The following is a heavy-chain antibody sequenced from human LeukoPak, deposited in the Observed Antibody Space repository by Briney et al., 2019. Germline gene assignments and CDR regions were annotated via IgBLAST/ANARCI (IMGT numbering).Heavy chain of an antibody. CDR3: ARSWGSYYNYYGMDV. Sequence: SETLSLTCAVSGDSISRGYYWGWIRQSPGKGLEWIGSVYHTGTTYYKPSLKSRVTISVDTSKNQFSLKLSSVTAADSAVYYCARSWGSYYNYYGMDVWGKGTTVTVSS. CDR2: VYHTGTT. V-gene: IGHV4-38-2*01. J-gene: IGHJ6*04. CDR1: GDSISRGYY. D-gene: IGHD3-10*01.